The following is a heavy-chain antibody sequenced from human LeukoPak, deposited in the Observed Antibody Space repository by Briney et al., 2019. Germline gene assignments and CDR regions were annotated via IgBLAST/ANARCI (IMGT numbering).Heavy chain of an antibody. Sequence: GGSLRLSCVVSGLTFSDYWMIWVRQAPGKGLESVATVNEDGSAKYYLDSVKGRFTISRDNARNSLYLEMNSLRAEDTAVYYCARDYWRSIDHWGQGTLVTVSS. J-gene: IGHJ4*02. CDR1: GLTFSDYW. CDR3: ARDYWRSIDH. D-gene: IGHD1-1*01. V-gene: IGHV3-7*01. CDR2: VNEDGSAK.